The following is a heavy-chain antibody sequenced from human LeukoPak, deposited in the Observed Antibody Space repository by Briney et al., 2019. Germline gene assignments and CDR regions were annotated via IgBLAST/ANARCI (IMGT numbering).Heavy chain of an antibody. D-gene: IGHD6-19*01. J-gene: IGHJ6*02. CDR2: IYYTGST. Sequence: SETLSLTCTVSGASISSHHWTWIRQPPGKGLEWIGYIYYTGSTNYSPSLKSRVTISVDTSKNQFSLKLSSVTAADTAVYYCARADGAVAAHYGIDVWGQGTTVTVSS. V-gene: IGHV4-59*11. CDR3: ARADGAVAAHYGIDV. CDR1: GASISSHH.